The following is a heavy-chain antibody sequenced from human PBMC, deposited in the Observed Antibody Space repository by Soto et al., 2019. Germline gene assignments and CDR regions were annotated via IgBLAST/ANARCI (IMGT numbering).Heavy chain of an antibody. CDR3: AASCVGCGGFNYYGMDV. J-gene: IGHJ6*02. Sequence: SETLSLTCSVSGASISRGGYYWNWIRQHPGKGLEWIGYIYYSGTTYYNPSLKSRVTISVDTSKNQFSLKLSSVTAADTAVYYCAASCVGCGGFNYYGMDVWGQGTTVT. D-gene: IGHD2-21*01. CDR2: IYYSGTT. CDR1: GASISRGGYY. V-gene: IGHV4-31*03.